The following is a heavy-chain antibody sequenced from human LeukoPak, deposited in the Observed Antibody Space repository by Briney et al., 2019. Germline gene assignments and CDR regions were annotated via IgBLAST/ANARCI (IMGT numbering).Heavy chain of an antibody. CDR1: GYTFTSYD. V-gene: IGHV1-8*01. CDR3: ARESWAAAGLSDY. D-gene: IGHD6-13*01. Sequence: ASVKVSCKASGYTFTSYDINWVRQATGQGLERMGWMNPNSGNTGYAQKFQGRVTMTRNTSISTAYMELSSLRPEDTAVYYCARESWAAAGLSDYWGQGTLVTVSS. CDR2: MNPNSGNT. J-gene: IGHJ4*02.